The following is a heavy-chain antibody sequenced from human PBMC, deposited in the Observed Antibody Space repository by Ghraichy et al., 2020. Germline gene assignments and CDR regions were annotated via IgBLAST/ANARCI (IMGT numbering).Heavy chain of an antibody. D-gene: IGHD3-10*01. CDR1: GGSISSYY. CDR3: ARLTPQRGSERGPFDY. J-gene: IGHJ4*02. Sequence: SQTLSLTCTVSGGSISSYYWSWIRQPPGKGLEWIGYIYYSGSTNYNPSLKSRVTISVDTSKNQFSLKLSSVTAADTAVYYCARLTPQRGSERGPFDYWGQGTLVTVSS. V-gene: IGHV4-59*08. CDR2: IYYSGST.